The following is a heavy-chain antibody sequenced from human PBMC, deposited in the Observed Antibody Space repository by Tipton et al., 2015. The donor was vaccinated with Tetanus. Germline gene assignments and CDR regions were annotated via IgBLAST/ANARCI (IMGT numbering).Heavy chain of an antibody. CDR3: ARGSAQYYNDHSLTY. Sequence: TLSLTCTVSSGSIGTYYWTWIRQPPGKGLEWMGYVLYSGSTKYNPSLKSRLTMSVDASKNQFSLKLSSVTAADTAVYYCARGSAQYYNDHSLTYWGQGTLVTVSS. D-gene: IGHD5-24*01. V-gene: IGHV4-59*01. CDR1: SGSIGTYY. CDR2: VLYSGST. J-gene: IGHJ4*02.